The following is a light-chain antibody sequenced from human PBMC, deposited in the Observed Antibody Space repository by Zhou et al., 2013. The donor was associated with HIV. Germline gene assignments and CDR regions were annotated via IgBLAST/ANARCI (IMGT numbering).Light chain of an antibody. V-gene: IGKV3-11*01. CDR1: QSVGTY. CDR2: DAS. J-gene: IGKJ4*01. CDR3: QQSSDWLT. Sequence: EIVLTQSPATLSLSPGERATLSCRASQSVGTYLAWYQQKLGQAPRLLVYDASNRVTDIPTRFSGSGSGTDFTLSISSLEPEDFAVYYCQQSSDWLTFGGGTTGGDQT.